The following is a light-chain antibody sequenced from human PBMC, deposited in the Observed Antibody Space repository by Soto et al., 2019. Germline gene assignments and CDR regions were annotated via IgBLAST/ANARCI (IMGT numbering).Light chain of an antibody. CDR2: DDN. CDR1: SSDIGGNS. J-gene: IGLJ1*01. CDR3: GSWDSSLSAYV. V-gene: IGLV1-51*01. Sequence: QSVMTQPPSVSAAPGQKVTISCSGSSSDIGGNSVSWYQQLPGTAPKLLIYDDNKRPSGIPDRFSGSKSGTSATLRITGFQTGDEADYYCGSWDSSLSAYVFGTGTKLTVL.